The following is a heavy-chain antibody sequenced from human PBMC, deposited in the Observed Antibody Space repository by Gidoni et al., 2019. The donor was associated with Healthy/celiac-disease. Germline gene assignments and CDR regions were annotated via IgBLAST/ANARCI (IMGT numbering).Heavy chain of an antibody. CDR2: TYYSGRT. J-gene: IGHJ4*02. V-gene: IGHV4-31*03. CDR1: GGSISSGGYY. D-gene: IGHD1-1*01. Sequence: QVQLQESGPGLVKPSQTLSLTCTVSGGSISSGGYYWSWFRQHPGEGLEWIGYTYYSGRTYYNPSLKSRVTISVDMSKNQFSLKLSSVTAADTAVYYCARTIMRTRTTREYYFDYWGQGTLVTVSA. CDR3: ARTIMRTRTTREYYFDY.